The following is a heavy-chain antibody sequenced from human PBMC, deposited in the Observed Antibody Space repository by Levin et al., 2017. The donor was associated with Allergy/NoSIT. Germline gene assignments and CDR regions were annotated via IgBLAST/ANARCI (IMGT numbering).Heavy chain of an antibody. CDR3: ARTDVDSYYYDSSGYHASY. Sequence: LSLTCAASGFPFSSYSMNWVRQAPGKGLEWVSSISSSSSHIYYADSVKGRFTISRDNAKNSLYLQINSLRAEDTAVYYCARTDVDSYYYDSSGYHASYWGQGTLVTVSS. J-gene: IGHJ4*02. V-gene: IGHV3-21*01. CDR1: GFPFSSYS. CDR2: ISSSSSHI. D-gene: IGHD3-22*01.